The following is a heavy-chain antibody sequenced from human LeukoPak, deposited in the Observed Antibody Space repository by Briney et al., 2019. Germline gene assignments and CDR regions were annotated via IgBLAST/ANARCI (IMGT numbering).Heavy chain of an antibody. Sequence: GGSLRLSCAASGFTFSTSAMSWGRQAPGQGLEWVSTIGGSGSSTYYADSLKGRFTISRDNSKNPLNLQMNSLRAEDTAIYYCATDPSSDRPYYLDFWGKGTTVTVSS. CDR2: IGGSGSST. J-gene: IGHJ6*03. CDR1: GFTFSTSA. V-gene: IGHV3-23*01. CDR3: ATDPSSDRPYYLDF.